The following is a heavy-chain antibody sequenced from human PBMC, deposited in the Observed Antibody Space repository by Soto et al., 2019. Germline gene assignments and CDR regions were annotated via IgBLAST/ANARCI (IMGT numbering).Heavy chain of an antibody. J-gene: IGHJ4*02. CDR1: GFTFSSYV. D-gene: IGHD2-15*01. Sequence: EVQLLESGGGLIQPGGSLRLSCVASGFTFSSYVTSWVRQAPGKGLEWVSSISGSGYTIYYADSVKGRFTFSRDNSKNTMHLQMDSLRAEDTAVYYCAKPLPMGSVTYYDYWGQGTLVTVSS. CDR2: ISGSGYTI. V-gene: IGHV3-23*01. CDR3: AKPLPMGSVTYYDY.